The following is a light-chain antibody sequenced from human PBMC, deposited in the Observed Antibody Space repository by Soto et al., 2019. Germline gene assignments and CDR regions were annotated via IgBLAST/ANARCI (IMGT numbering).Light chain of an antibody. CDR1: ENVRTF. Sequence: EVVLTQSPATLCLSPGEGATLSCRASENVRTFVDWYQQKPGQAPRLLIYGASNRATGIPARFSGSGSGTDFTLTISNLEPEDFAVYYCQQHSHWPPWTFGQGTKVDIK. J-gene: IGKJ1*01. CDR3: QQHSHWPPWT. V-gene: IGKV3-11*01. CDR2: GAS.